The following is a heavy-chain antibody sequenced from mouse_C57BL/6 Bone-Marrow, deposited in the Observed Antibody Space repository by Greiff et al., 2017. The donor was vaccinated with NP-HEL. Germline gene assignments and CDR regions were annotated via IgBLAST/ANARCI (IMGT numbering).Heavy chain of an antibody. D-gene: IGHD2-4*01. CDR3: ARGYYDYDVAY. V-gene: IGHV5-17*01. CDR2: ISSGSSTI. CDR1: GFTFSDYG. Sequence: EVNVVESGGGLVKPGGSLKLSCAASGFTFSDYGMHWVRQAPEKGLEWVAYISSGSSTIYYADTVKGRFTISRDNAKNTLFLQMTSLRSEDTAMYYCARGYYDYDVAYWGQGTLSLSLQ. J-gene: IGHJ3*01.